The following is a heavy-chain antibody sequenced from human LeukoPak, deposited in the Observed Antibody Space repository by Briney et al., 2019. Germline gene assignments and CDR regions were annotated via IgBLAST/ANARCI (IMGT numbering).Heavy chain of an antibody. CDR1: GYTFTDYY. D-gene: IGHD2-2*01. Sequence: GASVKVSCKASGYTFTDYYMHWVRQAPGQGLEWMGWINPNSGGTNYAQKFQGRVTMTRDTSISTAYMELSRLRSDDTAVYYCARECLCPDCSSTSCSSAYMDVWGKGTTVTVSS. CDR2: INPNSGGT. V-gene: IGHV1-2*02. CDR3: ARECLCPDCSSTSCSSAYMDV. J-gene: IGHJ6*03.